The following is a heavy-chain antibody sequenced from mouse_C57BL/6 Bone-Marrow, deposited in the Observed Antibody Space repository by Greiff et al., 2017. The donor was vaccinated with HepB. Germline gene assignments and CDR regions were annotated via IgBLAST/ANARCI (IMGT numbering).Heavy chain of an antibody. J-gene: IGHJ4*01. CDR2: SRNKANDYTT. D-gene: IGHD3-2*02. CDR1: GFTFSDFY. V-gene: IGHV7-1*01. CDR3: ARDAAQDYAMDY. Sequence: EVQVVESGGGLVQSGRSLRLSCATSGFTFSDFYMEWVRQAPGKGLEWIAASRNKANDYTTEYSASVKGRFIVSRDTSQSILYLQMNALRAEDTAIYYCARDAAQDYAMDYRGQGTSVTVSS.